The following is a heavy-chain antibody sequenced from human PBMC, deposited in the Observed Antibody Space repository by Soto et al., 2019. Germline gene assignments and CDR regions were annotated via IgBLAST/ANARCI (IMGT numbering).Heavy chain of an antibody. CDR1: GGSFSGYY. D-gene: IGHD6-6*01. CDR2: INHSGST. V-gene: IGHV4-34*01. CDR3: ARVIAARPDWFDP. Sequence: SETLSLTCAVYGGSFSGYYWSWIRQPPGKGLEWIGEINHSGSTNYNLSLKSRVTISVDTSKNQFSLKLSSVTAADTAVYYCARVIAARPDWFDPWGQGTLVTVSS. J-gene: IGHJ5*02.